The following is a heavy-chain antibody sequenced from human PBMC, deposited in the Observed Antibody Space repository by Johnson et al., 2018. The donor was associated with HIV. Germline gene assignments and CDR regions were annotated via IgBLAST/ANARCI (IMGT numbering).Heavy chain of an antibody. D-gene: IGHD6-6*01. V-gene: IGHV3-23*04. Sequence: MLLVESGGGWVQPGGSLRLSCAASGFTFSSYAMNWVRQAPGKGLEWVSTISGSGGSTYSASSAKGRFTISSDNSKHTLYLQLNSLRAADTAVYFCAKNEWLGVYISSSSGPIEVAFDIWGQGTMVTVSS. J-gene: IGHJ3*02. CDR2: ISGSGGST. CDR3: AKNEWLGVYISSSSGPIEVAFDI. CDR1: GFTFSSYA.